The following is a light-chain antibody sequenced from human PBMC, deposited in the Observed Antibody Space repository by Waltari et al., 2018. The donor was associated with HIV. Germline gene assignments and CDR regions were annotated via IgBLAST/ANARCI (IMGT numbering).Light chain of an antibody. V-gene: IGLV2-23*02. J-gene: IGLJ2*01. CDR3: CAYAGSTTYVI. Sequence: QSALTPPASVSGSPGQSITISCPGTSSDVGGYNLFFWYQQHPGKAPKLMIYEVSKRPSGVSNRFSGSKSGNTASLTISGLQAEDEADYYCCAYAGSTTYVIFGGGTKLTVL. CDR1: SSDVGGYNL. CDR2: EVS.